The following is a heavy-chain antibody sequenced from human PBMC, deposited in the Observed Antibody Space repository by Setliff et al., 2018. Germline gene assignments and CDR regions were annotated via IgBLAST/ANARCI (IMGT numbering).Heavy chain of an antibody. CDR1: GYTFTSYG. D-gene: IGHD1-26*01. CDR2: VNPIFGTA. CDR3: ARTGGPA. V-gene: IGHV1-69*13. Sequence: ASVKVSCKSSGYTFTSYGVSWVRQAPGQGLEWMGWVNPIFGTANYAQKFQGRVTITADESTSTAYMELSSLRSEDTAVYYCARTGGPAWGQGTLVTVSS. J-gene: IGHJ4*02.